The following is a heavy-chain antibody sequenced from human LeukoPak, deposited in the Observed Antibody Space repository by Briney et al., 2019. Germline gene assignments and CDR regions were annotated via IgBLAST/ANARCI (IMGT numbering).Heavy chain of an antibody. D-gene: IGHD6-13*01. J-gene: IGHJ5*02. CDR2: IYPGDSDT. CDR3: ARLKPYIAAAGTGWFDP. CDR1: GYSFTSYW. Sequence: GESLKISCKGSGYSFTSYWIGWVRQMPGKGLEWMGIIYPGDSDTRYSPSFQGQVTISADKSISTAYLQWSSLKASDTAMYYCARLKPYIAAAGTGWFDPWGQGTLVTVSS. V-gene: IGHV5-51*01.